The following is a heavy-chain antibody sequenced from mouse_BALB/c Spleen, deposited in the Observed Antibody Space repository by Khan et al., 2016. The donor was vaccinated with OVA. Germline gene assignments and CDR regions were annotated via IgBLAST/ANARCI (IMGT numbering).Heavy chain of an antibody. V-gene: IGHV3-2*02. Sequence: EVQLQESGPGLVKPSQSLSLTCTVTGSSITSGYGWNWIRQFPGNKLEWMGYLSYSGSTNYNPSLKSRISITRDTSKNQFFLQLNSVTTEDTATYFCARTARIKYWGQGTTLTVSS. J-gene: IGHJ2*01. CDR3: ARTARIKY. CDR2: LSYSGST. D-gene: IGHD1-2*01. CDR1: GSSITSGYG.